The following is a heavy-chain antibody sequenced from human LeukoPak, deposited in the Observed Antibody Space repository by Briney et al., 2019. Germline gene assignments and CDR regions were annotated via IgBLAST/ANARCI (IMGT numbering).Heavy chain of an antibody. D-gene: IGHD4-11*01. V-gene: IGHV1-2*02. CDR1: GYTSTDHF. Sequence: ASVKVSCKASGYTSTDHFMHWVRQAPGQGLEWMGWINPNSGGTNYAQKFQGRVTMTRDTSISTAYMELSRLRSDDTAVYYCARERIVSYSNYVPSFDYWGQGTLVTVSS. CDR3: ARERIVSYSNYVPSFDY. CDR2: INPNSGGT. J-gene: IGHJ4*02.